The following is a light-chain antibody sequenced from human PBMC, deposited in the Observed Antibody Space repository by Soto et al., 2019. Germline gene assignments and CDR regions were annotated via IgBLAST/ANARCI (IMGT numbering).Light chain of an antibody. J-gene: IGLJ1*01. CDR2: KVV. V-gene: IGLV2-8*01. Sequence: QSALTQPPSASGSPGQSVTISCTGTKSDIGVYAFVSWYQHHPGKAPRLIIYKVVQLPSGVPDRFSGSKSGNTASLTVSGLQAADEADYFCKSYAGSNTYVFGSGTKLTVL. CDR3: KSYAGSNTYV. CDR1: KSDIGVYAF.